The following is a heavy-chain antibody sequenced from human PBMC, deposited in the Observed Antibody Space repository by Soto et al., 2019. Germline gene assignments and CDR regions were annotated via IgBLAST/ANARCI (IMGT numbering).Heavy chain of an antibody. CDR1: GYTFPSHG. CDR2: ISAYNGNT. D-gene: IGHD3-22*01. J-gene: IGHJ6*02. V-gene: IGHV1-18*04. Sequence: GPPVKVSCKGAGYTFPSHGVSLVRQAPVQGLEWMGWISAYNGNTNYAQKLQGRVTMTTDTSTSTAYMELRSLRSDDTAVYYCARRGGSQLISMIGGDYYAIHFWYPG. CDR3: ARRGGSQLISMIGGDYYAIHF.